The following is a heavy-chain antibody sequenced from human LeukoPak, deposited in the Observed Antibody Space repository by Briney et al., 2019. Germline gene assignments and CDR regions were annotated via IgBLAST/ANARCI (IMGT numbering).Heavy chain of an antibody. CDR3: AGGANVVKNYYGSGRGYFDY. V-gene: IGHV4-61*01. D-gene: IGHD3-10*01. Sequence: PSETLSLTCTVSGGSVSSGSYYWSWIRQPPGKGLEWIGYIYYSGSTNYNPSLKSRVTISVDTSKNQFSLKLSSVTAADTAVYYCAGGANVVKNYYGSGRGYFDYWGQGTLVTVSS. J-gene: IGHJ4*02. CDR2: IYYSGST. CDR1: GGSVSSGSYY.